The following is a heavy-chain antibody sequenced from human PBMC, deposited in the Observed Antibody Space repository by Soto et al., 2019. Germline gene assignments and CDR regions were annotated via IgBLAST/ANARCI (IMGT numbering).Heavy chain of an antibody. CDR2: IFHSGST. V-gene: IGHV4-30-2*01. CDR1: GGSISSGGYS. D-gene: IGHD4-17*01. Sequence: SETLSLTCAVSGGSISSGGYSWSWLRQPPGKGLEWIGYIFHSGSTYYNPSLKSRVTISVDGSKNHFSLELSSVTAADTAVYYCANYPTTVTSDYWGQGTLVTVS. CDR3: ANYPTTVTSDY. J-gene: IGHJ4*02.